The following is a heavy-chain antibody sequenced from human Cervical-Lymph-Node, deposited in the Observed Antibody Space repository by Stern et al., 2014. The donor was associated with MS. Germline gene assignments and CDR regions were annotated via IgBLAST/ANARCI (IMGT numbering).Heavy chain of an antibody. Sequence: QLVESGGGLVQPGRSLRLSCATSGFTFDDYAMHWVRQAPGKGLEWVAGINWNGASIRYADSVKGRFPISRDNGKNSLYLQMNSLRADDTGLYYCAKDGASIMIVVGGRLESWGQGTLVTVSS. CDR2: INWNGASI. CDR3: AKDGASIMIVVGGRLES. J-gene: IGHJ4*02. CDR1: GFTFDDYA. D-gene: IGHD3-22*01. V-gene: IGHV3-9*01.